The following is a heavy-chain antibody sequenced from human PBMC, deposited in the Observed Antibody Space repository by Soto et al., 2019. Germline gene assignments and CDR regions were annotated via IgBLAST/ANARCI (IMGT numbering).Heavy chain of an antibody. V-gene: IGHV1-46*01. J-gene: IGHJ3*02. D-gene: IGHD6-13*01. CDR2: INSSGGHT. CDR3: ARDLLAAGSDALDI. Sequence: QMQLVQSGAEVKKPGASVKVSCKASGYTFTRHYIHWVRQAPGQGLAWMGIINSSGGHTYYAQKFPGRVALISYTSTSTVYMELSSLRSEDTAVYYCARDLLAAGSDALDIWGQGTMVTVSS. CDR1: GYTFTRHY.